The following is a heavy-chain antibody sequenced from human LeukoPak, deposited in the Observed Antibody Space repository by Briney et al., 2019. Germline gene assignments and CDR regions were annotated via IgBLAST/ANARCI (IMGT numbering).Heavy chain of an antibody. CDR2: ISGGGGST. D-gene: IGHD5-24*01. V-gene: IGHV3-23*01. CDR3: AKVRNGYLFDY. Sequence: GGSLRLSCAASGFTFSSNAMSWVRQAPGKGLEWISAISGGGGSTYYADSVKGRFTISRDNFKNTVYLQMNSVRAEDTAVYYCAKVRNGYLFDYWGQGTLVTVSS. CDR1: GFTFSSNA. J-gene: IGHJ4*02.